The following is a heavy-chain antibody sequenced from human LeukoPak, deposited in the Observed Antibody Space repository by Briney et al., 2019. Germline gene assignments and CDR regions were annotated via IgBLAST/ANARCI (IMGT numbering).Heavy chain of an antibody. D-gene: IGHD2/OR15-2a*01. V-gene: IGHV3-30-3*01. CDR1: GFTFGSYA. CDR3: ARVFYLYHPPLGY. J-gene: IGHJ4*02. Sequence: GGSLRLSCAASGFTFGSYAMHWVRQAPGKGLEWVAVISYDGSNKYYADSVKGRFTISRDNSKNTLYLQMNSLRAEDTAVYYCARVFYLYHPPLGYWGQGTLVTVSS. CDR2: ISYDGSNK.